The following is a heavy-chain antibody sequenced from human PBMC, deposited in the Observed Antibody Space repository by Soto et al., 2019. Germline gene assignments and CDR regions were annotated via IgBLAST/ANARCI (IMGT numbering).Heavy chain of an antibody. D-gene: IGHD6-19*01. J-gene: IGHJ3*02. CDR2: IRDSGHST. CDR1: GFTFSTYS. Sequence: EVQLLESGGGLVQPGGSLRLSCAASGFTFSTYSMTWVRQAPGMGLEWVSTIRDSGHSTHYADSVRGRFAISRDNSKNTLFLQMNSLRAEDTAVYYCARVKAQILSSGWYGGDDIWGQGTMVTVSS. CDR3: ARVKAQILSSGWYGGDDI. V-gene: IGHV3-23*01.